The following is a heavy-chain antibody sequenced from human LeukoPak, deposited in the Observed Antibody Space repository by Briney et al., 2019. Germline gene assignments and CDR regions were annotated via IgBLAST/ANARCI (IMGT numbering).Heavy chain of an antibody. V-gene: IGHV4-39*07. D-gene: IGHD3-16*01. CDR3: ARGGGPPYYFDS. J-gene: IGHJ4*02. Sequence: SETLSLTCTVSGDSFSSVTDYWAWIRQPPGKGLEWIASGDYSGGTYYNPSLESRVAISADMSKNQISLKLTSVTGADTAVYYCARGGGPPYYFDSWGQGTLVTVSS. CDR2: GDYSGGT. CDR1: GDSFSSVTDY.